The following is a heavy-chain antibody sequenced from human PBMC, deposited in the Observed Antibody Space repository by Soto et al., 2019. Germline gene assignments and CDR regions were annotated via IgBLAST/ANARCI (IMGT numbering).Heavy chain of an antibody. CDR1: GYTFTSYD. V-gene: IGHV1-8*01. D-gene: IGHD3-3*01. Sequence: ASVNVSCKASGYTFTSYDINWVRQATGQGLEWMGWMNPNSGNTGYAQKFQGRVTMTRNTSISTAYMELSSLRSEDTAVYYCARGLPVLRFLEWQNPAAFDIWGQGTMVTVSS. J-gene: IGHJ3*02. CDR3: ARGLPVLRFLEWQNPAAFDI. CDR2: MNPNSGNT.